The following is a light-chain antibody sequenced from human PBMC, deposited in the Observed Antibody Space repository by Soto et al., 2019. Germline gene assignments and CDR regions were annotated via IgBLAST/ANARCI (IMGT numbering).Light chain of an antibody. J-gene: IGLJ3*02. V-gene: IGLV1-47*01. CDR1: NSNIGDNN. CDR2: RND. Sequence: QSVLTQPASASGTPGQRVTISCSGSNSNIGDNNVYWYQQLPGTAPKLLVYRNDQRPSGVPDRFSGSKSGTSASLAISGLRSEDEADYYCAAWDDSLTGWVFDGGTKLTVL. CDR3: AAWDDSLTGWV.